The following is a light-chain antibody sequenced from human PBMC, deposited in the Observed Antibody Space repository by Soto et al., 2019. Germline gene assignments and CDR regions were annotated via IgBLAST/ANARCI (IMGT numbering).Light chain of an antibody. CDR2: LGS. CDR3: MQALQPPVT. Sequence: DIVMTQSPLSLPVTPGEPASSSCRSSQSLLHSSGYNHLDWYLQKPGQSPQLLIHLGSNRASGVPDRFSGSGSGTDFTLKISRVEAEDVGLYYCMQALQPPVTFGGGTKVEIK. CDR1: QSLLHSSGYNH. V-gene: IGKV2-28*01. J-gene: IGKJ4*01.